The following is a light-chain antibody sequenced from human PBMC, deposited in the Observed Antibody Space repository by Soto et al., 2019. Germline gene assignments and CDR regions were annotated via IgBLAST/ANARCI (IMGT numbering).Light chain of an antibody. Sequence: QSALTQPASVSGSPVQSITISCTGTSSDVGGYKYVSWYQQHPGKAPKAMIYEVSNRPSGVSNRFSGSKSGNTASLTISGLQAEDEADYYCSSYTSRSTVVFGGGTQLTVL. CDR3: SSYTSRSTVV. V-gene: IGLV2-14*01. CDR2: EVS. J-gene: IGLJ2*01. CDR1: SSDVGGYKY.